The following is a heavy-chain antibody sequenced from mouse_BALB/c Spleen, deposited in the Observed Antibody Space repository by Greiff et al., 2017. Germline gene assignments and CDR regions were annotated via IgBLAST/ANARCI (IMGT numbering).Heavy chain of an antibody. CDR3: ARENYLDY. Sequence: EVMLVESGGGLVQPGGSLKLSCAASGFTFSSYGMSWVRQTPDKRLEWVASISSGGSTYYPDSVKGRFTISRDNARNILYLQMSSLRSEDTAMYYCARENYLDYWGQGTTLTVSS. J-gene: IGHJ2*01. CDR2: ISSGGST. CDR1: GFTFSSYG. D-gene: IGHD1-1*02. V-gene: IGHV5-6-5*01.